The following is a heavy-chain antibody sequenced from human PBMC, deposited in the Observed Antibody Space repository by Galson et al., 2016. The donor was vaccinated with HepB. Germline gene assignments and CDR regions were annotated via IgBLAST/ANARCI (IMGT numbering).Heavy chain of an antibody. D-gene: IGHD5-24*01. J-gene: IGHJ4*02. CDR1: GASTTSDDW. Sequence: ETLSLTCTVSGASTTSDDWWSWVRQPPGRGLEWIGQILHSGRVNYTPSLGSRVTISVDRSNNHFSLRLTSVTAADTALYYCARQRRGGPSDYWGQGMLVIVSS. V-gene: IGHV4-4*02. CDR3: ARQRRGGPSDY. CDR2: ILHSGRV.